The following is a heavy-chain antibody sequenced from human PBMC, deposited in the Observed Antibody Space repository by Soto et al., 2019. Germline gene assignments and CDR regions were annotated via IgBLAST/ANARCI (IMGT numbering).Heavy chain of an antibody. D-gene: IGHD5-12*01. Sequence: EMQLLESGGGLVQPGGSLRLSCAASGFTFSSYAMSWVRQAPGKGLEWFSAISGSGGGTYYADSVKGRFTISRDNSKNTLYVQRNSLRAEDTAVYSCAKAWMDNARQRYFDHWGQGTLVTVSS. CDR1: GFTFSSYA. J-gene: IGHJ4*02. CDR3: AKAWMDNARQRYFDH. CDR2: ISGSGGGT. V-gene: IGHV3-23*01.